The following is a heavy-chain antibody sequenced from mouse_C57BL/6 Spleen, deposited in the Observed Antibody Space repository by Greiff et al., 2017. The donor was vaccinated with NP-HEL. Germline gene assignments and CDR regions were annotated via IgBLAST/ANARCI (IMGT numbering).Heavy chain of an antibody. V-gene: IGHV1-55*01. Sequence: QVHVKQPGAELVKPGASVTMSCKASGYTFTSCWITWVKQRPGQGLEWIGDIYPGSGSTTYNEKFKSKTTQTVDPSSNTACMQLSCLASEDSTVYYCALCSNFSFDYWGQGTTLTVSS. CDR2: IYPGSGST. J-gene: IGHJ2*01. CDR1: GYTFTSCW. CDR3: ALCSNFSFDY. D-gene: IGHD2-5*01.